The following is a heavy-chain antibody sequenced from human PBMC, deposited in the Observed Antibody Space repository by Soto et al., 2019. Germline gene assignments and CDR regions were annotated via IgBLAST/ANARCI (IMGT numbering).Heavy chain of an antibody. CDR1: GGYISSGGYY. V-gene: IGHV4-31*03. D-gene: IGHD4-17*01. CDR2: IYYSGST. Sequence: QVQLQESGPGLVKPSQTLSLTCTVSGGYISSGGYYWSWIRQHPGKGLEWIGYIYYSGSTYYNPSLKSRVTISVDTSKHQFSLKLSSVTAADTAVYYCARGLGDYYWYFDLWGRGTLVTVSS. J-gene: IGHJ2*01. CDR3: ARGLGDYYWYFDL.